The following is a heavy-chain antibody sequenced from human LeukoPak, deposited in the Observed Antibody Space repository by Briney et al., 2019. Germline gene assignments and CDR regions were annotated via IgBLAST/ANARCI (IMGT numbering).Heavy chain of an antibody. CDR2: IYYGGST. Sequence: SETLSLTCSVSGDSISSSSYYWGWIRQPPGKGLEWIGSIYYGGSTYYNPSLKSRVTISVDTSKNQFSLKVNSVTTADTALYYCARHLAAATSAFDYWGRGTLVTVSS. CDR3: ARHLAAATSAFDY. CDR1: GDSISSSSYY. D-gene: IGHD6-13*01. J-gene: IGHJ4*02. V-gene: IGHV4-39*01.